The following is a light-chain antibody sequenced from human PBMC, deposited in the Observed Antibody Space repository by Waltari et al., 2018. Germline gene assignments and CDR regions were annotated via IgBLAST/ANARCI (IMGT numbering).Light chain of an antibody. CDR3: CSYAGNYIWV. CDR1: SSDIGRYDI. CDR2: DVS. Sequence: QSALTQPASVSGSPGQSVTISCTGASSDIGRYDIVSWYQQHPGNAPKLIYCDVSKRPSGVSDRFSGYKSGDAASLTISGLQFEDEADYYCCSYAGNYIWVFGGGTRLTVL. V-gene: IGLV2-23*02. J-gene: IGLJ3*02.